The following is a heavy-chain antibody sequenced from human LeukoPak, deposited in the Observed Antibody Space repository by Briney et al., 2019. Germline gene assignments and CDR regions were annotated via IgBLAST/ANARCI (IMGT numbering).Heavy chain of an antibody. CDR2: IWYDGGNK. CDR1: GFTFSHYG. J-gene: IGHJ4*02. D-gene: IGHD6-19*01. Sequence: GGSLRLSCAASGFTFSHYGMHLVRQAPGKGLEWVALIWYDGGNKYYADSMKGRFTISRDNSKNTLYLQMNSLRAEDTAVYYCARAKGSSGFYDLDYWGQGTLVTVSS. V-gene: IGHV3-33*01. CDR3: ARAKGSSGFYDLDY.